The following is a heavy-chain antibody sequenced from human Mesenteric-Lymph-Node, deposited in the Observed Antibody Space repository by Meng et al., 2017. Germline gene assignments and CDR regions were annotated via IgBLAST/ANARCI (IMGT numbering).Heavy chain of an antibody. V-gene: IGHV3-48*04. CDR3: ARQTPVLTKGEIDY. CDR1: GFIFSSYR. D-gene: IGHD4-23*01. Sequence: GESLKISCIASGFIFSSYRMNWVRQAPGKGLEWVSYISSGGSTIYYANSVKGRFTISRDNAKNSLYLQMDSLRAEDTAVYYCARQTPVLTKGEIDYWGQGTLVTVSS. J-gene: IGHJ4*02. CDR2: ISSGGSTI.